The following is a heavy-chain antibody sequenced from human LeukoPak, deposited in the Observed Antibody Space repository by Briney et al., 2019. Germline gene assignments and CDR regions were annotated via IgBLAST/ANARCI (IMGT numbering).Heavy chain of an antibody. Sequence: GGSLRLSCAASGFTFSSYATSWVRQAPGKGLEWVSAISGSGGSTYYADSVKGRFTISRDNSKNTLYLQMNSLRAEDTAVFYCAIDGYSYGYYFDYWGQGTLVTVSS. CDR1: GFTFSSYA. CDR2: ISGSGGST. CDR3: AIDGYSYGYYFDY. J-gene: IGHJ4*02. V-gene: IGHV3-23*01. D-gene: IGHD5-18*01.